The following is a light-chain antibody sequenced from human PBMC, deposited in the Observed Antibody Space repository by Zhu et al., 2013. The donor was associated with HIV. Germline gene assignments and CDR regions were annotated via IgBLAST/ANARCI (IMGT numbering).Light chain of an antibody. CDR2: GAS. Sequence: IQLTQSPSSLSASVGDRVTITCRASQGISNDLGWYQQKPGKAPKRLIYGASKLQSGVPSRFSGSGSGTEFSLTITSLQPEDFATYYCLQHNSYPPTFGAGTKVE. CDR3: LQHNSYPPT. CDR1: QGISND. J-gene: IGKJ4*02. V-gene: IGKV1-17*01.